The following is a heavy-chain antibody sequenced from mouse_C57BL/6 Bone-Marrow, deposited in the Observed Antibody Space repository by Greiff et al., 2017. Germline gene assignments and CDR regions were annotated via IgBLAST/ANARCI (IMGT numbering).Heavy chain of an antibody. Sequence: EVKLMESGGGLVQPKGSLKLSCAASGFSFNTYAMNWVSQAPGKGLEWVARIRSKSNNYATYYADSVKDRFTISRDDSESMLYLQMNNWETEDTAMYYCVPRPFAYWGQGTLVTVSA. CDR3: VPRPFAY. V-gene: IGHV10-1*01. CDR1: GFSFNTYA. J-gene: IGHJ3*01. CDR2: IRSKSNNYAT.